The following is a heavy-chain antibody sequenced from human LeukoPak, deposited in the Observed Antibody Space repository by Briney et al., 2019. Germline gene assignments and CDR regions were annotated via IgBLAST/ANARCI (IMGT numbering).Heavy chain of an antibody. CDR2: ISYDGSNK. Sequence: QSGGSLRLSCAASGFTFSSYGMHWVRQAPGKGLEWVAVISYDGSNKYYADSVKGRFTISRDNSKNTLYLQMNSLRAEDTAVYYCAKELNWGYRVADYWGQGTLVTVSS. V-gene: IGHV3-30*18. D-gene: IGHD5/OR15-5a*01. CDR3: AKELNWGYRVADY. CDR1: GFTFSSYG. J-gene: IGHJ4*02.